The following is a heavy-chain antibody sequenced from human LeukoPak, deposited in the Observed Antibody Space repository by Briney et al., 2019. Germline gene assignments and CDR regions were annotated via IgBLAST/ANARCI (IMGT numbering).Heavy chain of an antibody. D-gene: IGHD4-11*01. CDR1: GGSFSGYY. Sequence: SETLSLTCAVYGGSFSGYYWSWIRQPPGKGLEWIGYIYYTGGTNYNPSLKSRVTISVDTSKNQFSLKLSSVTAADTAVYYCARGSNDYSNYLYWGQGTLVTVSS. V-gene: IGHV4-59*12. CDR2: IYYTGGT. CDR3: ARGSNDYSNYLY. J-gene: IGHJ4*02.